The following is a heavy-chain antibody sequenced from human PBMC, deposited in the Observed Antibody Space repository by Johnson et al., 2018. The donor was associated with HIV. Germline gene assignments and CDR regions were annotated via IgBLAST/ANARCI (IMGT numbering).Heavy chain of an antibody. J-gene: IGHJ3*02. Sequence: QVQLVESGGGLIQPGGSLRLSCAASGFTVSSNYMSWIRQAPGQVLAWVAVISYDGSNKYYADSVKGRFTISRDNAKSSLYLQMNSLRAEDTAVYYCAKRVGATISRTDAFDIWGQGTMVTVSS. D-gene: IGHD1-26*01. CDR2: ISYDGSNK. V-gene: IGHV3-30*18. CDR1: GFTVSSNY. CDR3: AKRVGATISRTDAFDI.